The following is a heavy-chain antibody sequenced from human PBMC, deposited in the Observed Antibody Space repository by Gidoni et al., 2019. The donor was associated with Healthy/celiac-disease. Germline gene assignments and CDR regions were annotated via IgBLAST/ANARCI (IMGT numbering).Heavy chain of an antibody. J-gene: IGHJ4*02. Sequence: EVQLVESGGGLVKPGRSLRLSCTASGFTFGDYAMSWFRQAPGKGLEWVGFIRSKAYGGTTEYAASVKGRFTISRDDSKSIAYLQMNSLKTEDTAVYYCTLTSSWSLNFDYWGQGTLVTVSS. CDR2: IRSKAYGGTT. D-gene: IGHD6-13*01. V-gene: IGHV3-49*05. CDR1: GFTFGDYA. CDR3: TLTSSWSLNFDY.